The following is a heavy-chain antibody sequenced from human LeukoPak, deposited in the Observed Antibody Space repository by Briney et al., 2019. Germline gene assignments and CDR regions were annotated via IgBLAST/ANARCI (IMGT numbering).Heavy chain of an antibody. CDR1: GYTFIGYY. J-gene: IGHJ4*02. V-gene: IGHV1-2*02. CDR3: ASLVGLSTTASY. CDR2: INPTSGGT. D-gene: IGHD5/OR15-5a*01. Sequence: GASVKVSCKASGYTFIGYYLHWVRQAPGQGLEWMGWINPTSGGTNYAQKFQDRVTMTRDTSINTAYMELSRLTSDDTAVYYCASLVGLSTTASYWGQGTLVIVSS.